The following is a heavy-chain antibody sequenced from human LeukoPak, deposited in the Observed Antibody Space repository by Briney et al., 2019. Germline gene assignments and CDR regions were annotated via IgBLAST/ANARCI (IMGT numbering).Heavy chain of an antibody. Sequence: EASVKVSCKASGGTFISYAISWVRQAPGQGLEWMGGIIPIFGTANYAQKFQGRVTITADESTSTAYMELSSLRSEDTAVYYCAREARFGEDYYYYMDVWGKGTTVTVSS. J-gene: IGHJ6*03. V-gene: IGHV1-69*13. D-gene: IGHD3-10*01. CDR2: IIPIFGTA. CDR1: GGTFISYA. CDR3: AREARFGEDYYYYMDV.